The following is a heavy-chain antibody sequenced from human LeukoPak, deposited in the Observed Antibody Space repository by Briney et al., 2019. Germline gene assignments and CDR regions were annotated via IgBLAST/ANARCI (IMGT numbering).Heavy chain of an antibody. CDR2: ISGSGGST. J-gene: IGHJ4*02. Sequence: GGSLRLSCVASGFTFSGYWMHWVRQAPGKGLEWVSAISGSGGSTYYADSVKGRFTISRDNSKNTLYLQMNSLRAEDTAVYYCAPSQGSSYISLGDYWGQGTLVTVSS. D-gene: IGHD3-10*01. CDR1: GFTFSGYW. V-gene: IGHV3-23*01. CDR3: APSQGSSYISLGDY.